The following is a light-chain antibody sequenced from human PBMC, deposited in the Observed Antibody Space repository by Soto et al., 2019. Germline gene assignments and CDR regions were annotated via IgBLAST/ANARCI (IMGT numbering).Light chain of an antibody. CDR1: QGVSSY. Sequence: IVLTQSPATLSLSPGERATLSCRASQGVSSYLAWYQQKPGQAPRLLIYDASNRATGIPARFSGSGSGTDFTLTISSLEPEDFAVYYCQQRSNWPLTFGGGTKVDIK. J-gene: IGKJ4*01. V-gene: IGKV3-11*01. CDR3: QQRSNWPLT. CDR2: DAS.